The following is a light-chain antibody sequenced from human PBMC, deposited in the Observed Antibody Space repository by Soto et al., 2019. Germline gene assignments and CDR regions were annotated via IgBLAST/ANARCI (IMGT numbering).Light chain of an antibody. V-gene: IGLV1-44*01. J-gene: IGLJ3*02. Sequence: QSVLTQPPSASGTPGQRVTISCSGSSFNIGRNPVNWYQQFPGTAPKLLIYTNDQRPSGVPDRFSGSKSGTSASLAISGLQYEDDADYYCAAWDDSLNGWVFGGGTKLTVL. CDR1: SFNIGRNP. CDR2: TND. CDR3: AAWDDSLNGWV.